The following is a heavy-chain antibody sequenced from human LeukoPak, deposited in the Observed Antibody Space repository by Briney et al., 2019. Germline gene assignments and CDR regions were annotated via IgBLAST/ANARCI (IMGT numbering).Heavy chain of an antibody. Sequence: ASVKVSCKASGGTFSSYAISWVRQAPGQGLEWMGRIIPILGIANYAQKFQGRVTITADKSTSTAYMERSSRRSEDTAVFYGARDQVGASTFWGQGNLVTVSS. CDR2: IIPILGIA. J-gene: IGHJ4*02. CDR1: GGTFSSYA. V-gene: IGHV1-69*04. CDR3: ARDQVGASTF. D-gene: IGHD1-26*01.